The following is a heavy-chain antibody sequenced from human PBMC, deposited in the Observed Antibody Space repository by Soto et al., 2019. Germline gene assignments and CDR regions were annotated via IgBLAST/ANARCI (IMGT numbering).Heavy chain of an antibody. CDR3: ELVGSVAAAGTNGMDV. CDR1: GFTFSSYG. V-gene: IGHV3-30*03. CDR2: ISYDGSNK. D-gene: IGHD6-13*01. J-gene: IGHJ6*02. Sequence: QVQLVESGGGVVQPGRSLRLSCAASGFTFSSYGMHWVRQAPGKGLEWVAVISYDGSNKYYADSVKGRFTISRDNSKNTRYLQMNSLRAEDTAVYYCELVGSVAAAGTNGMDVWGQGTTVTVSS.